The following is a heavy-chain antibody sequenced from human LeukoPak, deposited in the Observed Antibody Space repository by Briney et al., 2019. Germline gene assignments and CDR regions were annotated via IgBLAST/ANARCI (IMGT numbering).Heavy chain of an antibody. CDR3: ARVGVPGGYDSSGYYPY. CDR1: GYSISSGYY. V-gene: IGHV4-38-2*02. J-gene: IGHJ4*02. Sequence: PSETLSLTCTVSGYSISSGYYWGWIRPPPGKGLEWIGSIYHSGSTYYNPSLKSRVTISVDTSKNQFSLKLSSVAAADTAVYYCARVGVPGGYDSSGYYPYWGQGTLVTVSS. D-gene: IGHD3-22*01. CDR2: IYHSGST.